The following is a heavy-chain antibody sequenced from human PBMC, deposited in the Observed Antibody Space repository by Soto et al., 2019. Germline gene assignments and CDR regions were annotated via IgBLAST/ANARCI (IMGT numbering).Heavy chain of an antibody. CDR1: GGTFSSYA. CDR3: ARDLGDYYDSSGYYHGSPFFLDY. J-gene: IGHJ4*02. V-gene: IGHV1-69*06. D-gene: IGHD3-22*01. Sequence: GASVKVSCKASGGTFSSYAISWVRQAPGQGLEWMGGIIPIFGTANYAQKFQGRVTITADKSTSTAYMELSSLRSEDTAVYYCARDLGDYYDSSGYYHGSPFFLDYSGQGPLVTVYS. CDR2: IIPIFGTA.